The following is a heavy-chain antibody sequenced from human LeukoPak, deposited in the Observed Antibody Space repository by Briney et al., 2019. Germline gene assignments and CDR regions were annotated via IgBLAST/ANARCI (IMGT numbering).Heavy chain of an antibody. CDR3: ARSLRFLEWLSAFDY. D-gene: IGHD3-3*01. CDR2: IIPIFGTA. J-gene: IGHJ4*02. V-gene: IGHV1-69*13. CDR1: GGTFSSYA. Sequence: SVKVSCKASGGTFSSYAISWVRQAPGQGLEWMGGIIPIFGTANYAQKFQGRVTITADESTSTAYMELSSLRSEDTAVYYCARSLRFLEWLSAFDYWGQGTLVTVSS.